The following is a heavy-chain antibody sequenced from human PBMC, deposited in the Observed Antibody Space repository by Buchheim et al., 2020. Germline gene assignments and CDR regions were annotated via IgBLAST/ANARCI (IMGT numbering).Heavy chain of an antibody. CDR3: ARGVNYYDILTGLGY. V-gene: IGHV3-23*01. Sequence: EVQLLESGGGLVQPGGSLRLSCAASGFTFNTYVMNWVRQAPGKGLQWVSSISSTGSSTYYADSVKGRFTISRDNSKNTLDFQMNSLRADDTAVYYCARGVNYYDILTGLGYWGQGTL. CDR1: GFTFNTYV. D-gene: IGHD3-9*01. CDR2: ISSTGSST. J-gene: IGHJ4*02.